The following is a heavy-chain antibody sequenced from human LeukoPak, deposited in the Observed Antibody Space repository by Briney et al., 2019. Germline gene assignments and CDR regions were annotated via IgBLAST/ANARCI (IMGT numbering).Heavy chain of an antibody. V-gene: IGHV4-30-4*01. D-gene: IGHD1-1*01. J-gene: IGHJ4*02. CDR1: GGSISSGENY. CDR3: GRVRGELFVDQ. Sequence: PSETLSLTCTVSGGSISSGENYWSWFRQAPGKGLEWIGYIYYTGGTYYNPSLQSRVSMSVDTPKNQFSLNLNSVTAADTAVYYCGRVRGELFVDQWGQGSLVTVSS. CDR2: IYYTGGT.